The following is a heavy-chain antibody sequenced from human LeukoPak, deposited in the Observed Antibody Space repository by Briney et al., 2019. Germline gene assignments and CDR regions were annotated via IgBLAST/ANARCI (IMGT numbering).Heavy chain of an antibody. V-gene: IGHV3-15*01. J-gene: IGHJ3*02. CDR2: IKSETDGETT. CDR1: GITFSNAW. CDR3: LHSFDAFDI. D-gene: IGHD2/OR15-2a*01. Sequence: GGSLRLSCAASGITFSNAWISWVRQARGKGLEWVGHIKSETDGETTDYAAPVKGRFTISRDYSKNTLYLQMNSLRAEDTAVYYRLHSFDAFDIWGQGTMVTVSS.